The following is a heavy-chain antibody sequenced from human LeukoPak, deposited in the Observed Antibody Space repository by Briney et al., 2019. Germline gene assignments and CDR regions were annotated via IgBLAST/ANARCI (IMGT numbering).Heavy chain of an antibody. D-gene: IGHD3-10*01. J-gene: IGHJ4*02. CDR3: AAHTYYYSSGSFAY. Sequence: SSVKVSCKASGYTFTSYDINGVRQATGQGPEWMGWMNPSSGNTGYAQRFQGRVTMTRDTSTNTAYLELSSLRSDDTAVYYCAAHTYYYSSGSFAYWGQGTLVTVSS. CDR2: MNPSSGNT. V-gene: IGHV1-8*01. CDR1: GYTFTSYD.